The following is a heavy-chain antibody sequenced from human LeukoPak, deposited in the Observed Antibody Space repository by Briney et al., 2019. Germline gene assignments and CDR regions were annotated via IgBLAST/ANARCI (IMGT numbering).Heavy chain of an antibody. D-gene: IGHD1-14*01. CDR3: ARASLTITGFDY. CDR2: IYHSGST. V-gene: IGHV4-30-2*01. CDR1: GGSFSGYY. Sequence: NPSETLSLTCAVYGGSFSGYYWSWIRQPPGKGLEWIGYIYHSGSTYYNPSLKSRVTISVDRSKNQFSLKLSSVTAADTAVYYCARASLTITGFDYWGQGTLVTVSS. J-gene: IGHJ4*02.